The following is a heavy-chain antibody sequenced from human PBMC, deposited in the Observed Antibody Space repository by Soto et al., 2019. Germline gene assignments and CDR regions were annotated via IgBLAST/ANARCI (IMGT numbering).Heavy chain of an antibody. CDR2: ISGSGGST. CDR3: AKPTRGGYPIYCSGGSCYSWYFDY. Sequence: PGGSLRLSCAASGFTFSSYAMSWVRQAPGKGLEWVSAISGSGGSTYYADSVKGRFTISRDNSKNTLYLQMNSLRAEDTAVYYCAKPTRGGYPIYCSGGSCYSWYFDYWGQGTLVTVSS. D-gene: IGHD2-15*01. V-gene: IGHV3-23*01. CDR1: GFTFSSYA. J-gene: IGHJ4*02.